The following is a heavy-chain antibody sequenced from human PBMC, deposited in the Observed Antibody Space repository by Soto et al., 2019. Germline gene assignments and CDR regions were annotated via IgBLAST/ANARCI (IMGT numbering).Heavy chain of an antibody. CDR1: GFTFSDYY. CDR3: AIDRSSASDI. CDR2: ISSSGSTI. Sequence: QVQLVESGGGLVKTGGALRLSCAASGFTFSDYYMNWIRQAPGTGLEWVSYISSSGSTIYYADSVKGRFTSSRENAKNSLYLKMNSLRAEDTAVYYCAIDRSSASDIWGKGTMVTVS. J-gene: IGHJ3*02. V-gene: IGHV3-11*01.